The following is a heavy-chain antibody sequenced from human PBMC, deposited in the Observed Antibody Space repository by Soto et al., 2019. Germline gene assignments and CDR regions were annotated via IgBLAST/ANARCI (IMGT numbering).Heavy chain of an antibody. V-gene: IGHV3-30-3*01. CDR1: GFTFSSYA. J-gene: IGHJ4*02. CDR3: ARDRGVGAPDPAFDY. CDR2: ISYDGSNK. D-gene: IGHD1-26*01. Sequence: GGSLRLSCAASGFTFSSYAMHWVRQAPGKGLEWVAVISYDGSNKYYADSVKGRFTISRDNSKNTLYLQMNSLRAEDTAVYYCARDRGVGAPDPAFDYWGQGTLVTVSS.